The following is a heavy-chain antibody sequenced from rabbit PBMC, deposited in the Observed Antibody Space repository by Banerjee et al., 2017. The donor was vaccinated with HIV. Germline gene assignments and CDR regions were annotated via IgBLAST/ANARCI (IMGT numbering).Heavy chain of an antibody. D-gene: IGHD4-2*01. CDR2: IYTLSSDST. J-gene: IGHJ4*01. V-gene: IGHV1S45*01. CDR1: GLDFSSSYY. CDR3: ARTYGGNNLYYFTL. Sequence: QEQLVEYGGDLVQPEGSLTLTCKASGLDFSSSYYMCWVRQAPGKGLEWIGCIYTLSSDSTYYASWVNGRFTISKTSSTTVTLQMTSLTAADTATYFCARTYGGNNLYYFTLWGPGTLVTVS.